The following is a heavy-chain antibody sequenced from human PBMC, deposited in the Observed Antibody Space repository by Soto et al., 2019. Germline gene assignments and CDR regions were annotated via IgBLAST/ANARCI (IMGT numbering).Heavy chain of an antibody. Sequence: QVQLQQWGAGLLKPSETLSLTCAVYGGSFSGYQWSWIRQTPGKGLEWIGGINDSGDINYNPSLKSRVPIFVYSPKKQISLRLSSVTAADTAVYYCARGLILWFGELSRRGGYYYYMDVWGKGTTVTVSS. J-gene: IGHJ6*03. CDR2: INDSGDI. CDR3: ARGLILWFGELSRRGGYYYYMDV. V-gene: IGHV4-34*01. CDR1: GGSFSGYQ. D-gene: IGHD3-10*01.